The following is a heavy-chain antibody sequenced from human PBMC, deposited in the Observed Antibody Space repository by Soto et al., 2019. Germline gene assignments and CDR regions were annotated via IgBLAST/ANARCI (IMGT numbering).Heavy chain of an antibody. CDR3: AREGIAVAGAFDY. J-gene: IGHJ4*02. CDR1: GYTFTGYY. CDR2: INPNSGGT. D-gene: IGHD6-19*01. Sequence: QVQLVQSGAEVKKPGASVKVSCKASGYTFTGYYMPWVRQAPGQGLEWMGWINPNSGGTNYAQKFQGWVTMTRDTSISTDYMELSRLRSDDTAVYYCAREGIAVAGAFDYWGQGTLVTVSS. V-gene: IGHV1-2*04.